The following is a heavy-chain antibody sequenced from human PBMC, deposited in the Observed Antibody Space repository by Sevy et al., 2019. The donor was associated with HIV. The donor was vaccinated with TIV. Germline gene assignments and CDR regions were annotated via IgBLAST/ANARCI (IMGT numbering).Heavy chain of an antibody. D-gene: IGHD3-22*01. V-gene: IGHV3-21*05. CDR3: ARAVDYCDIGGLHY. CDR2: ISSRSSYI. J-gene: IGHJ4*02. CDR1: GFIFSDYD. Sequence: GGSLRLSCAASGFIFSDYDMNWVRQAPGKGLEWISVISSRSSYIKYADSLKGRVTISRDNANNSLFLQLNSLRAEDTAVYYCARAVDYCDIGGLHYWGQGALVTVSS.